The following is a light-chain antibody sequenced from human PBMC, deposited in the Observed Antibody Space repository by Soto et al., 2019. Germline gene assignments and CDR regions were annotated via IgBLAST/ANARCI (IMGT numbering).Light chain of an antibody. CDR3: QQYNKWPPWT. V-gene: IGKV3-15*01. Sequence: EIVMTQSPATLSVSPGERATLSCRASQSVSSNLAWYQQKPGQAPRLLIYGASTRATGIPARFSGSGSGTEFTLTISSLQSEDVAVYYCQQYNKWPPWTFGQGTQVEIK. J-gene: IGKJ1*01. CDR2: GAS. CDR1: QSVSSN.